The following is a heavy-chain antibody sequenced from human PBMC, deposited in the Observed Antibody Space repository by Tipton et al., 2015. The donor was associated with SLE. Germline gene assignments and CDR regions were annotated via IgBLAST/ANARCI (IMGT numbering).Heavy chain of an antibody. CDR3: AKGRANYYGTLYDAFDI. Sequence: SLRLSCAASGFTFSSYNMNWVRQAPGKGLEWVSFISTGASYIYYADSVKGRFTISRDNAKNSLYLQMNSPRAEDTAVYYCAKGRANYYGTLYDAFDIWGQGTMVTDSS. V-gene: IGHV3-21*01. J-gene: IGHJ3*02. D-gene: IGHD3-10*01. CDR2: ISTGASYI. CDR1: GFTFSSYN.